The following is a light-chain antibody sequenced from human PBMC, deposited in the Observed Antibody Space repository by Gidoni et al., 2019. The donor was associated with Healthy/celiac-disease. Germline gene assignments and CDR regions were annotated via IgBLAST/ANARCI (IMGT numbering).Light chain of an antibody. Sequence: IVFTQSPGTLSLSPGERATLSCRASQSVSSSYLAWYQQTPGQAPRLLIYGASSRATGIPDRFSGSGSGTDFTLTISRLEPEDFAVYYCQQYGSSPLYTFGQGTKLEIK. CDR2: GAS. J-gene: IGKJ2*01. CDR3: QQYGSSPLYT. V-gene: IGKV3-20*01. CDR1: QSVSSSY.